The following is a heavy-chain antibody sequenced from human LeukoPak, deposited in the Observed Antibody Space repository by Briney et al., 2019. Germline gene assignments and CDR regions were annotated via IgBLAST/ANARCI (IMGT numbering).Heavy chain of an antibody. Sequence: GGSLRLSCAASGFTFTNAWMSWVRQAPGKGLEWVGRIKSKTDGGTTDYAAPVKGRFTISRDDSKNTLYLQMNSLRAEDTAVYYCARSVAALWNHGDRAFDYWGQGTLVTVSS. J-gene: IGHJ4*02. CDR3: ARSVAALWNHGDRAFDY. V-gene: IGHV3-15*01. D-gene: IGHD6-6*01. CDR1: GFTFTNAW. CDR2: IKSKTDGGTT.